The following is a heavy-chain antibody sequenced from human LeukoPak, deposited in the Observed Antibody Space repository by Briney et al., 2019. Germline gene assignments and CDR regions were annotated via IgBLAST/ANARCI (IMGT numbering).Heavy chain of an antibody. J-gene: IGHJ4*02. CDR1: GFTFSSYG. Sequence: GGSPRLSCAASGFTFSSYGMSWVRQAPGKGLEWVSAISGSGGSTYYADSVKGRFTISRDNSKNTLYLQMNSLRAEDTAVYYCAKDQGSGYDYWGQGTLVTVSS. CDR3: AKDQGSGYDY. V-gene: IGHV3-23*01. D-gene: IGHD3-22*01. CDR2: ISGSGGST.